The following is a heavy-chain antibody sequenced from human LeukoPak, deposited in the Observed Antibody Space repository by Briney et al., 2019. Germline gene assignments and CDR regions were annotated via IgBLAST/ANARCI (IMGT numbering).Heavy chain of an antibody. CDR1: GYTFTSYY. CDR3: ARDPPPEDCSSTSCYTYYFDY. D-gene: IGHD2-2*01. CDR2: INPSGGST. J-gene: IGHJ4*02. V-gene: IGHV1-46*01. Sequence: GASVKASCKASGYTFTSYYMHWVRQAPGQGLEWMGIINPSGGSTSYAQKFQGRVTMTRDMSTSTVYMELSSLRSEDTAVYYCARDPPPEDCSSTSCYTYYFDYWGQGTLVTVSS.